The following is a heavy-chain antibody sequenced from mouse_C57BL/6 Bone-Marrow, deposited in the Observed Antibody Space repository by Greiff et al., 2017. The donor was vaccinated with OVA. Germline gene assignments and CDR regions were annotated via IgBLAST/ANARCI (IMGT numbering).Heavy chain of an antibody. CDR2: ISYDGSN. V-gene: IGHV3-6*01. Sequence: EVKLQESGPGLVKPSQSLSLTCSVTGYSITSGYYWNWLRQFPGNKLEWMGYISYDGSNNYNPSLKNRISITRDTSKNQFFLKLNSVTTEDTATYYCASLGWLLWYFDVWGTGTTVTVSS. D-gene: IGHD2-3*01. CDR3: ASLGWLLWYFDV. J-gene: IGHJ1*03. CDR1: GYSITSGYY.